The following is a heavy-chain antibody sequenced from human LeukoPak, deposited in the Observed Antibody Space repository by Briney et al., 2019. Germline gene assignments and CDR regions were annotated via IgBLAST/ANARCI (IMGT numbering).Heavy chain of an antibody. D-gene: IGHD6-13*01. V-gene: IGHV4-59*01. Sequence: PSETLSLTYTVSGGSISSYYWSWIRQPPGKGLEWIGYIYYSGSTNYNPSLKSRVTISVDTSKNQFSLKLSSVTAADTAVYYCARNGVEQQLVYFDYWGQGTLVTVSS. CDR1: GGSISSYY. J-gene: IGHJ4*02. CDR2: IYYSGST. CDR3: ARNGVEQQLVYFDY.